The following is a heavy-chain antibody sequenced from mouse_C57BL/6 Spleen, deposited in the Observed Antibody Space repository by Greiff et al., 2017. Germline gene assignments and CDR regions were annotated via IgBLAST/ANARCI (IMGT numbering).Heavy chain of an antibody. V-gene: IGHV1-69*01. D-gene: IGHD3-1*01. CDR3: ARSGWAFDY. CDR2: IDPSDSYT. J-gene: IGHJ2*01. CDR1: GYTFTSYW. Sequence: QVQLQQSGAELVMPGASVKLSCKASGYTFTSYWMHWVKQRPGQGLEWIGEIDPSDSYTNYNQKFKGKSTLTVDKSSSTAYMQLSSLTSEDSAVYYCARSGWAFDYWGQGTTLTVSS.